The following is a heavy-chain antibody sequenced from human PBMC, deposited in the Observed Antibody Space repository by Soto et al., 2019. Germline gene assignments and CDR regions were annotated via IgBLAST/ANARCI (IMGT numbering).Heavy chain of an antibody. Sequence: SETLSLTCTVSGGSIISSSYYWVWIRQPPGKGLEWIGSIYYSGSTYYNPSLKSRVTISVDTSKNQFSLKLSSVTAADTAVYYCASCSSGWYGAYCGGDPPGGMDVWGQGTTVTVSS. CDR3: ASCSSGWYGAYCGGDPPGGMDV. CDR1: GGSIISSSYY. V-gene: IGHV4-39*01. J-gene: IGHJ6*02. CDR2: IYYSGST. D-gene: IGHD2-21*02.